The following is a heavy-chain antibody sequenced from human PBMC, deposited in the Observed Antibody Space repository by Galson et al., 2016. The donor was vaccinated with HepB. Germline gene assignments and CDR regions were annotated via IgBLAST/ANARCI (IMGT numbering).Heavy chain of an antibody. CDR3: ARDSYMMGGGYDFFY. D-gene: IGHD5-12*01. V-gene: IGHV3-48*03. Sequence: SLRLSCAGSGFKFDSYEMNWVRQSPGKGLEWVAYISGSSTSVYYAESVKGRFTISRDNAKNSLYLQMNSLRVGDTALYYCARDSYMMGGGYDFFYWGPGTQVTVSS. J-gene: IGHJ4*02. CDR1: GFKFDSYE. CDR2: ISGSSTSV.